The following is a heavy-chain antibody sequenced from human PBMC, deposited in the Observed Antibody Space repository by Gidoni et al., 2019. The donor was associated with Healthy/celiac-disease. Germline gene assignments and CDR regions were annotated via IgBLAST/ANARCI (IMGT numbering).Heavy chain of an antibody. CDR2: INPNSGGT. CDR3: AREADYYDSSGHQDFQH. J-gene: IGHJ1*01. V-gene: IGHV1-2*02. D-gene: IGHD3-22*01. CDR1: GYTFTGYY. Sequence: QVQLVQSGAEVKKPGASVKVSCKASGYTFTGYYMHWVRQAPGQGLEWMGWINPNSGGTNYAQKFQGRVTMTRDTSISTAYMELSRLRSDDTAVYYCAREADYYDSSGHQDFQHWGQGTLVTVSS.